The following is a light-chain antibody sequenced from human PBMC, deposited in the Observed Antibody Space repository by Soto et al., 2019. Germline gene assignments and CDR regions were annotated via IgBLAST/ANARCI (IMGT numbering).Light chain of an antibody. CDR3: SSSVRTSTFV. CDR1: SSDVGGYNY. V-gene: IGLV2-14*01. J-gene: IGLJ1*01. CDR2: EVS. Sequence: QSALTQAASVSGCHGQSTTISCTGTSSDVGGYNYVSWYQQDPSTAPKLLLYEVSNRTSGVSSRFSGCKSGNTAYLTMSGLQAEEEADYYCSSSVRTSTFVCGTGTKV.